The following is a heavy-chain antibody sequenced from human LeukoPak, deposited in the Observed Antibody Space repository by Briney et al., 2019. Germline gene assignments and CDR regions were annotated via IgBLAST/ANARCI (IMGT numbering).Heavy chain of an antibody. Sequence: GASVKVSCKASGYTFIGYYMHWVRQAPGQGLEWMGWINPNSGDTNYSHKFQGRVTMTRDTSFSTAYMELSRLRPDDTALYYCARGLTDWGTYQVPDYWGQGTLVTVPS. CDR2: INPNSGDT. V-gene: IGHV1-2*07. J-gene: IGHJ4*02. CDR1: GYTFIGYY. CDR3: ARGLTDWGTYQVPDY. D-gene: IGHD3-16*02.